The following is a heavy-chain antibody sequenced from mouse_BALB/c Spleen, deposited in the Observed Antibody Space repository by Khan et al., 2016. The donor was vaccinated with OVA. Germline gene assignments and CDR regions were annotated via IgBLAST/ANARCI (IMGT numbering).Heavy chain of an antibody. CDR3: ARPPITTIVATSYWFFEV. CDR1: GFTFSGYA. V-gene: IGHV5-9-3*01. Sequence: EVELVESGGDLVKPGGSLKLSCAASGFTFSGYALSWVRQTPEKRLEWVATISSGDSYTYYPGSVKGRFTISSDNVKNNLYLQMSRLRSEEKAMYYSARPPITTIVATSYWFFEVGSAGTTVTVSS. J-gene: IGHJ1*01. CDR2: ISSGDSYT. D-gene: IGHD1-1*01.